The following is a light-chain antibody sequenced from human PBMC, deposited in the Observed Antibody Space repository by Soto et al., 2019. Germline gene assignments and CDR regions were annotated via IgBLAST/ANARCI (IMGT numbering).Light chain of an antibody. CDR1: QSVNSTF. V-gene: IGKV3-20*01. Sequence: EVVLTQSPGPLSLSPGQRATLSRRASQSVNSTFFAWYQKKPGQAPRLLIYGASNRATGIPDRLSGSGSGTACILIITRLEPDDFAVYYSQQNMSSVMFGEGTRVE. J-gene: IGKJ1*01. CDR2: GAS. CDR3: QQNMSSVM.